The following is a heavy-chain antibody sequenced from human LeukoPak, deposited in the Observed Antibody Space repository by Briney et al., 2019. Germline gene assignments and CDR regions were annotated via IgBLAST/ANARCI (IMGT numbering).Heavy chain of an antibody. D-gene: IGHD3-9*01. CDR1: GGSFSGYY. V-gene: IGHV4-34*01. Sequence: PSETLSLTCAVYGGSFSGYYWSWIRQPPGKGLEWIGEINHSGSTNYNPSLKSRVTISVDTSKNQFSLKLSSVTAADTAVYYCARGGDYDILTGYPTIKYFQHWSQGTLVTVSS. J-gene: IGHJ1*01. CDR2: INHSGST. CDR3: ARGGDYDILTGYPTIKYFQH.